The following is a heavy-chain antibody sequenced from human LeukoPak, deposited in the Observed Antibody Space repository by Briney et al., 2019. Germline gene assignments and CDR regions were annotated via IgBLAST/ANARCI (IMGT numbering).Heavy chain of an antibody. J-gene: IGHJ6*02. Sequence: ASVKVSCKASGYTFTGYYIHWVRQAPGQGLEWTGWINPNSGGTNYAQKFQGRVTMTRDTSISTAYMELSRLRSDDTAVYYCARERLMNSSGWYPPLYYYYYYGMDVWGQGTTVTVSS. V-gene: IGHV1-2*02. CDR2: INPNSGGT. D-gene: IGHD6-19*01. CDR1: GYTFTGYY. CDR3: ARERLMNSSGWYPPLYYYYYYGMDV.